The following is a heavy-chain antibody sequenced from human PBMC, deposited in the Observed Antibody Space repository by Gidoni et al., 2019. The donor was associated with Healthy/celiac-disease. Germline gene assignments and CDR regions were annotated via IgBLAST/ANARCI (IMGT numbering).Heavy chain of an antibody. CDR2: ISYSGST. V-gene: IGHV4-31*03. J-gene: IGHJ3*02. CDR1: GCSISRGGYY. CDR3: ASAYYYDSREPRNDAFDI. Sequence: QVQLQESGPGLVKPSQTLSLTCTVSGCSISRGGYYWSWLRQHPGKGLEWIGYISYSGSTYYNPSLKSRVTISVDTSKNQFSLKLSSVTAADTAVYYCASAYYYDSREPRNDAFDIWGQGTMVTVSS. D-gene: IGHD3-22*01.